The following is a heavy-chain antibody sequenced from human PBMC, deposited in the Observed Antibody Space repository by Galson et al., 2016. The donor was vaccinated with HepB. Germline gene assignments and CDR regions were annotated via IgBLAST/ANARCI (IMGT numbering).Heavy chain of an antibody. J-gene: IGHJ6*02. CDR3: ARGTVDEPGMDV. D-gene: IGHD1-1*01. CDR2: ISWNSGNT. Sequence: SLRLSCAVSGFTFDDYAMHWVRQAPGKGLEWVSGISWNSGNTGYADSVKGRFTISRDNAKNTLYLQMNSLRAEDTAVYYCARGTVDEPGMDVWGQGTTVTVSS. V-gene: IGHV3-9*01. CDR1: GFTFDDYA.